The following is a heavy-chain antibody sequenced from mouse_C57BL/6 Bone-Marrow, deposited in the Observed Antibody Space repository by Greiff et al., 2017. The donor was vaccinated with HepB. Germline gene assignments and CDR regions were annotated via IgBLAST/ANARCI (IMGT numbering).Heavy chain of an antibody. CDR1: GFNIKDDY. Sequence: VQLKESGAELVRPGASVKLSCTASGFNIKDDYMHWVKQRTEQGLEWIGRIDPEDGETKYAPKFQGKATITADTSSNTAYLQLSSLTSEDTAVYYCARDYGSSYNYFDYWGQGTTLTVSS. J-gene: IGHJ2*01. CDR2: IDPEDGET. D-gene: IGHD1-1*01. CDR3: ARDYGSSYNYFDY. V-gene: IGHV14-2*01.